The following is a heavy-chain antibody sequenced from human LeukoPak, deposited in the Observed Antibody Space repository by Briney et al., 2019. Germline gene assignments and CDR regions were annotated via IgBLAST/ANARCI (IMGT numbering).Heavy chain of an antibody. CDR1: GFTFSSYA. V-gene: IGHV3-30-3*01. CDR2: ISYDGSNK. J-gene: IGHJ3*02. D-gene: IGHD3-10*01. Sequence: GGSLRLSCAASGFTFSSYAMHWVRQALGKGLEWVAVISYDGSNKYYADSVKGRFTISRDNSKNTLYLQMNSLRAEDTAVYYCARDRFGWFGELASNAFDIWGQGAMVTVSS. CDR3: ARDRFGWFGELASNAFDI.